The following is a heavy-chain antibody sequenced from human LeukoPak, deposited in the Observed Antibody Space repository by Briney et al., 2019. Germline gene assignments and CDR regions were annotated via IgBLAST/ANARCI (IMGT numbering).Heavy chain of an antibody. CDR1: GLSVSGSL. Sequence: GGSLTLSCEASGLSVSGSLIHWVRQASGKGLEWVGHIKTKSYSYATGYAASLKGRFAISRDDSKNAAYLQMNSLKTEDTAVYYCTTMTELTNCGGDCYSYPMDYWGQGTLVTVSS. CDR2: IKTKSYSYAT. V-gene: IGHV3-73*01. J-gene: IGHJ4*02. D-gene: IGHD2-21*02. CDR3: TTMTELTNCGGDCYSYPMDY.